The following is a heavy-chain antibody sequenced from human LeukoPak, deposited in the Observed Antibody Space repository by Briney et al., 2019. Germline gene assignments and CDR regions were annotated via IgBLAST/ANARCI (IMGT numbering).Heavy chain of an antibody. Sequence: SETLSLTCTVSGGSVSSSFYYWGWIRQPPGKGLEWIGSMYFSGSTHYNPSLKSRVTISVDTSKNQFSLKLSSVTAADTAVYYCASSHPYGGNSFGAFDIWGQGTMVTVSS. V-gene: IGHV4-39*07. J-gene: IGHJ3*02. D-gene: IGHD4-23*01. CDR1: GGSVSSSFYY. CDR2: MYFSGST. CDR3: ASSHPYGGNSFGAFDI.